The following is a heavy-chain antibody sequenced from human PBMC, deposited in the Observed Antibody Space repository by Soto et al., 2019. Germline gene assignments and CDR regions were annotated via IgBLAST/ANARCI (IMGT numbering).Heavy chain of an antibody. Sequence: HVPLVQSGAEVKNPGASVKVSCKASGYTFTSYYMHWVRQAPGQGLDWMGRINPSGVSTSYAQKFQGRVTMTRDTSTSTVYMELSSLISEDTAVYYCARFPAAKGYGDYHFAYWGQGTLVTVSS. D-gene: IGHD4-17*01. V-gene: IGHV1-46*03. CDR1: GYTFTSYY. CDR2: INPSGVST. J-gene: IGHJ4*02. CDR3: ARFPAAKGYGDYHFAY.